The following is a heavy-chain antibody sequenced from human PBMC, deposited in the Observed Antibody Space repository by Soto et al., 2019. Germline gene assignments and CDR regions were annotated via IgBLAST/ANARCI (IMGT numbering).Heavy chain of an antibody. CDR1: GFIFSRYG. D-gene: IGHD2-21*02. J-gene: IGHJ4*02. CDR3: ARDLPLYCRGDCNFDF. V-gene: IGHV3-30*03. CDR2: ISYDGGER. Sequence: GGSLRLSCGGSGFIFSRYGMHWVRQAPGKGLEWVTGISYDGGERFYADSVKGRFTISRDNSKNRLDLQMSSLRPEDTAVYYCARDLPLYCRGDCNFDFWGQGTLVIVSS.